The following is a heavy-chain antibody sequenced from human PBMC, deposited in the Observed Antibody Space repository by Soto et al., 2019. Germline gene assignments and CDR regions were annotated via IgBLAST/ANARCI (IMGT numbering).Heavy chain of an antibody. CDR1: GGSISSSSYY. Sequence: SETLSLTCTVSGGSISSSSYYWGWIRQPPGKGLEWIGSIYYSGSTYYNPSLKSRVTISVDTSKNQFSLKLSSVTAADTAVYYCAKGGSGSYSNAFDIWGQGTMVTV. J-gene: IGHJ3*02. CDR3: AKGGSGSYSNAFDI. V-gene: IGHV4-39*01. D-gene: IGHD3-10*01. CDR2: IYYSGST.